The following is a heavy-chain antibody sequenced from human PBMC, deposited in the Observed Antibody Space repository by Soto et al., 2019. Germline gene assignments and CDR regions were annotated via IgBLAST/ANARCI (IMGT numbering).Heavy chain of an antibody. CDR1: GGSISSSSYY. J-gene: IGHJ5*02. CDR2: IYYSGST. V-gene: IGHV4-39*01. CDR3: ARHFRTADGFSVNNWFDP. Sequence: SETLSLTCTVSGGSISSSSYYWGWIRQPPGKGLEWIGSIYYSGSTYYNPSLKSRVTISVDTSKNQFSLKLSSVTAADTAVYYCARHFRTADGFSVNNWFDPWGQGTLATVSP. D-gene: IGHD3-16*02.